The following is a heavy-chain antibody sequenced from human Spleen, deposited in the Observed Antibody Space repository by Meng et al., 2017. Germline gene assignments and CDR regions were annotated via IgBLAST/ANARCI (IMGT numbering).Heavy chain of an antibody. Sequence: GGSLRPSCKGSGYSFTSYLIGWVRQMPGKGREWMGIIEPGDSETRYSPSIQGQVTISADKPISTAYLQRSSLKASDTAMYYCARHISSGSPGDYWGQGTLVTVSS. CDR2: IEPGDSET. D-gene: IGHD1-1*01. V-gene: IGHV5-51*01. J-gene: IGHJ4*02. CDR1: GYSFTSYL. CDR3: ARHISSGSPGDY.